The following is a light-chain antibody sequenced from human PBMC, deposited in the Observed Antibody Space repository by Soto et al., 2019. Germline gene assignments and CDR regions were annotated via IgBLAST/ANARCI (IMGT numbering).Light chain of an antibody. V-gene: IGKV4-1*01. J-gene: IGKJ1*01. CDR1: QSVLYSTNNKNY. Sequence: DIVMTQSPDSLAVSLGERATINCKSSQSVLYSTNNKNYLAWYQQKPGQPPKLLIYWASTRESGVTDRFSGSGSRKDFTLTISSLQDDDVAVYYCQQYFRPWTFGQGTKVEIK. CDR3: QQYFRPWT. CDR2: WAS.